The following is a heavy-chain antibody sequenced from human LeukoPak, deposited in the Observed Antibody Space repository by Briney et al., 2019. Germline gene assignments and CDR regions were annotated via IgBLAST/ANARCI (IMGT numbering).Heavy chain of an antibody. D-gene: IGHD3-3*01. CDR2: IYYSGST. CDR1: GGSISSGGYY. Sequence: SETLSLTCTVSGGSISSGGYYWSWIRQHPGKGLEWIGYIYYSGSTYYNPSLKSRVTISVDTSKNQFSLKLSSVTAADTAVYYCARDGGLRFFPWGQGTLVTVSS. CDR3: ARDGGLRFFP. J-gene: IGHJ5*02. V-gene: IGHV4-31*03.